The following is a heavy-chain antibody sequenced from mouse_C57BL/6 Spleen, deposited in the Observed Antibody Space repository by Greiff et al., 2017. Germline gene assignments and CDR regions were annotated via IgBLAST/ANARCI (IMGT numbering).Heavy chain of an antibody. D-gene: IGHD2-3*01. CDR2: IHPNSGST. CDR3: ARVDGYSAWFAD. Sequence: QVLLQQPGAELVQPGASVKLSCKASGYTFTSYWMHWVKQRPGQGPEWIGMIHPNSGSTNYNETLKSKSTLSVDNSSSTAYMQLSSLTSEDSAVYYCARVDGYSAWFADWGTGTMVTVSA. J-gene: IGHJ3*01. CDR1: GYTFTSYW. V-gene: IGHV1-64*01.